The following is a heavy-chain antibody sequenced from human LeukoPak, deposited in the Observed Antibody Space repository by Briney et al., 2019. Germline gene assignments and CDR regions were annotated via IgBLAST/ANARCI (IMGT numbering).Heavy chain of an antibody. D-gene: IGHD3-3*01. CDR3: ARATEWLLYYFDY. Sequence: PSETLSLTCAVYGGSFSGYYWSWIRQHPGKGLEWIGYIYYSGSTYYNPSLKSRVTISVDTSKNQFSLKLSSVTAADTAVCYCARATEWLLYYFDYWGQGTLVTVSS. J-gene: IGHJ4*02. V-gene: IGHV4-31*11. CDR2: IYYSGST. CDR1: GGSFSGYY.